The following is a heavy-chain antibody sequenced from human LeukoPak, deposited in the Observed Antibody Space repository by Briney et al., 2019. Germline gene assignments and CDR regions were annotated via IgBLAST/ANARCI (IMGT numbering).Heavy chain of an antibody. V-gene: IGHV3-30*18. CDR1: GFTFSSYG. J-gene: IGHJ4*02. Sequence: GGSLRLSCAASGFTFSSYGMHWVRQAPGKGLEWVAVISYDGSNKYYADSVKGRFTISRDNSKNTLYLQKNSLRAEDTAVYYCAKDDYGDYTLGYWGQGTLVTVSS. CDR3: AKDDYGDYTLGY. CDR2: ISYDGSNK. D-gene: IGHD4-17*01.